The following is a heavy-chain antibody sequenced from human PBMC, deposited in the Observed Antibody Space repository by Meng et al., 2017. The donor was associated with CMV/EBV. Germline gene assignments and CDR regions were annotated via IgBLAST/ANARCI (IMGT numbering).Heavy chain of an antibody. Sequence: GAKAHLPALSGCGHCNASGGTCISYALSQVRPAPVLESKWWSGIIPILGTSTYAQQFKGRVTITAYESTSTADMELSSLISEDTSVYYCAREGALSYFDYWGQGTLVTVSS. J-gene: IGHJ4*02. V-gene: IGHV1-69*01. D-gene: IGHD5/OR15-5a*01. CDR2: IIPILGTS. CDR1: GGTCISYA. CDR3: AREGALSYFDY.